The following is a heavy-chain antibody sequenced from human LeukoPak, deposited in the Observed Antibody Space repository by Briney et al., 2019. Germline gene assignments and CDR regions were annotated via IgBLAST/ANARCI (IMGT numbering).Heavy chain of an antibody. J-gene: IGHJ4*02. CDR2: ISSGSGNT. V-gene: IGHV1-3*01. D-gene: IGHD4/OR15-4a*01. Sequence: ASVKVSCKASGYTFTGYAVHWVRQAPGQRLEWMGHISSGSGNTKYSQKFPGRVTITRDTSATTVYMELSSLRSEETAVYYCVRDQGANLLWYWGQGTLVTVSS. CDR3: VRDQGANLLWY. CDR1: GYTFTGYA.